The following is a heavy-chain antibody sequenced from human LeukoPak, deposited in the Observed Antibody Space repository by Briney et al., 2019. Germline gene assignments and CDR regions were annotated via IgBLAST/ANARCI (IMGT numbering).Heavy chain of an antibody. CDR3: AKDYDSSGYYDSGFDY. CDR1: GFTFSSYA. CDR2: ISWNSGSI. Sequence: PGGSLRLSCAASGFTFSSYAMSWVRQAPGKGLEWVSGISWNSGSIGYADSVKGRFTISRDNAKNSLYLQMNSLRAEDTALYYCAKDYDSSGYYDSGFDYWGQGTLVTVSS. V-gene: IGHV3-9*01. J-gene: IGHJ4*02. D-gene: IGHD3-22*01.